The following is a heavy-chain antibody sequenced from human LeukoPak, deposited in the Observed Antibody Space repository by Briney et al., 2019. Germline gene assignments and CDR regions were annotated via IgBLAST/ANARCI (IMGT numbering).Heavy chain of an antibody. CDR2: IYTRGST. V-gene: IGHV4-4*07. CDR3: ARGGVVTPPGYFQH. CDR1: GVSISSYY. Sequence: PSETLSLTCTGSGVSISSYYWNWIRQPAGQGLQGIGRIYTRGSTNFTPSLKSRVTMSVATSKNQFSLKLSSVTAADTAVYYCARGGVVTPPGYFQHWGQGTLVTVSS. D-gene: IGHD3-3*01. J-gene: IGHJ1*01.